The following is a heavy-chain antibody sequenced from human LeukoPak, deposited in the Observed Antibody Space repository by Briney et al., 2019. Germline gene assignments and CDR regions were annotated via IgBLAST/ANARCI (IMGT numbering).Heavy chain of an antibody. D-gene: IGHD6-19*01. V-gene: IGHV1-2*02. Sequence: ASVKVSCKASGYTFTCYYMHWVRQAPGQGLEWMGWINPNSGGTNYAQKFQGRVTMTRDTSISTAYMELSRLRPDDTAVYYCAREGAPIAVAGMSPNYFDYWGQGTLVTVSS. J-gene: IGHJ4*02. CDR2: INPNSGGT. CDR3: AREGAPIAVAGMSPNYFDY. CDR1: GYTFTCYY.